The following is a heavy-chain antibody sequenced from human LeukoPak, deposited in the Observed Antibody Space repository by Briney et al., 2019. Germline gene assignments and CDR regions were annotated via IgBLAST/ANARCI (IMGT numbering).Heavy chain of an antibody. CDR1: GFTFSNYD. CDR2: ISSSSSYI. V-gene: IGHV3-21*01. CDR3: ARGEEKATITALDS. J-gene: IGHJ4*02. D-gene: IGHD5-24*01. Sequence: GGSLRLSCAASGFTFSNYDMHWVRQAPGKGLEWVSAISSSSSYIYYVDSIKGRFTISRDNAENSLYLQMNSLRAVDTAVYFCARGEEKATITALDSWGQGTLVTVSS.